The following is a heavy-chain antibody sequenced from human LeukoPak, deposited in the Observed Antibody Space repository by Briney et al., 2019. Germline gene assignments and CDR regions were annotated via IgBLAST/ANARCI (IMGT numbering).Heavy chain of an antibody. Sequence: GGSLRLSCAASGFTFSSYAMHWVRQAPGKGLEWVAVISYDGSNKYYADSVKGRFTISRDNSKNTLYLQMNSLRVEDTAVYYCARVVGATPPVYFDYWGQGTLVTVSS. V-gene: IGHV3-30*04. CDR2: ISYDGSNK. CDR1: GFTFSSYA. CDR3: ARVVGATPPVYFDY. J-gene: IGHJ4*02. D-gene: IGHD1-26*01.